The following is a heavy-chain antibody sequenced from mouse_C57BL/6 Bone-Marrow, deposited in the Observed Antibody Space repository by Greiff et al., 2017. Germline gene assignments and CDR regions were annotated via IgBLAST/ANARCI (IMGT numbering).Heavy chain of an antibody. CDR3: ARQGYDYLDD. CDR2: ISSGGSYT. CDR1: GFTFSSYG. J-gene: IGHJ2*01. V-gene: IGHV5-6*01. D-gene: IGHD2-3*01. Sequence: EVQVVESGGDLVKPGGSLKLSCAASGFTFSSYGMSWVRQTPDKRLEWVATISSGGSYTYYPDSVKGRFTISRDNAKNTLYLQMSSLKSEDTAMYYCARQGYDYLDDWGQGTTLTVSS.